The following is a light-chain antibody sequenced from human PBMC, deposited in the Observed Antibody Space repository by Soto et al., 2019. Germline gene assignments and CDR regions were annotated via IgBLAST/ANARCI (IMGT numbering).Light chain of an antibody. CDR1: QSVSSN. Sequence: EIVMTHSPATLSVSPGERATLSFSSSQSVSSNLAWYQQKPGQAPRLLIYGASTRATGIPARFSGSGSGTEFTLTISSLQSEDFAVYYCQQYNNWPGRTFGQGTKVDIK. CDR3: QQYNNWPGRT. V-gene: IGKV3-15*01. J-gene: IGKJ1*01. CDR2: GAS.